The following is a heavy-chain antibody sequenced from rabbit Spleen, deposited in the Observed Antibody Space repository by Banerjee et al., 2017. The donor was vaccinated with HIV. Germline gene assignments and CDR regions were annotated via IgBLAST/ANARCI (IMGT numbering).Heavy chain of an antibody. Sequence: VESGGDLVKPGASLTLTCKASGFSLNSGYDMCWVRQAPGKGLEWIACIYAGSSDSPYSATWAKGRFTLSKTSSTTVTLQMTSLTAADTATYFCARDTSTSFSTYGMDLWGPGTLVTVS. D-gene: IGHD1-1*01. CDR1: GFSLNSGYD. CDR2: IYAGSSDSP. CDR3: ARDTSTSFSTYGMDL. V-gene: IGHV1S40*01. J-gene: IGHJ6*01.